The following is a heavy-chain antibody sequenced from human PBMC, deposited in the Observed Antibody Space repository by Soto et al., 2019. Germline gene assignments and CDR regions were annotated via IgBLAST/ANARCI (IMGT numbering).Heavy chain of an antibody. V-gene: IGHV4-39*01. CDR2: IYYSGST. CDR3: ARHGWYSYGGPTYYYGMDV. CDR1: GGSISSSSYY. D-gene: IGHD5-18*01. J-gene: IGHJ6*02. Sequence: PSETLSLTCTVSGGSISSSSYYWGWILQPPGKGLEWIGSIYYSGSTYYNPSLKSRVTISVDTSKNQFSLKLSSVTAADTAVYYCARHGWYSYGGPTYYYGMDVWGQGTTVT.